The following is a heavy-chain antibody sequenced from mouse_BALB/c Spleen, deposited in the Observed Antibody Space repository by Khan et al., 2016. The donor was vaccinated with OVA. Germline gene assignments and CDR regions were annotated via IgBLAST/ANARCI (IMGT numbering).Heavy chain of an antibody. CDR2: IYPGDGDT. D-gene: IGHD2-3*01. J-gene: IGHJ1*01. CDR1: GYTFTSYW. V-gene: IGHV1-87*01. Sequence: QVQLQQSGAELARPGASVKLSCKASGYTFTSYWMQWVKQRPGQGLEWIGAIYPGDGDTRYTQKFKGKATLTADKSSSTAYMQLSTLASEDSAFFYCSRTGGPYDGHFGYFDVWGAGTTVTVSS. CDR3: SRTGGPYDGHFGYFDV.